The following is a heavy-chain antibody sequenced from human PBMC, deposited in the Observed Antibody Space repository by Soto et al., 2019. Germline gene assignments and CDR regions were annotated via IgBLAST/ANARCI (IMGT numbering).Heavy chain of an antibody. CDR2: IYPDDSDT. D-gene: IGHD2-2*01. CDR1: GYRFTKYW. V-gene: IGHV5-51*01. Sequence: PGEALKVSCKGSGYRFTKYWIGWVRQMPGKGLEWMAIIYPDDSDTKYSPSFQGQVTISADKSISTAYLQWSSLKASDTAMYYCARWRRGVVPAAISSWYYYGMDVWGKGTTVTVSS. CDR3: ARWRRGVVPAAISSWYYYGMDV. J-gene: IGHJ6*04.